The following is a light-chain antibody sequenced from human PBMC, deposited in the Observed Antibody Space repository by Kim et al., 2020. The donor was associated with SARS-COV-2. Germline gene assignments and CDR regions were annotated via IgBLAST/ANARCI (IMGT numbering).Light chain of an antibody. CDR1: SDDVGGYDS. CDR2: EVS. J-gene: IGLJ3*02. V-gene: IGLV2-14*03. Sequence: QSALTQPASVSGSPRQSITISCTGTSDDVGGYDSVSWYQQHPGKVPKLMIYEVSNRPSGVSDRFSGSKSGNTASLTISGLQAEDEADYFCNSYRTGGTLVFGGGTRLTVL. CDR3: NSYRTGGTLV.